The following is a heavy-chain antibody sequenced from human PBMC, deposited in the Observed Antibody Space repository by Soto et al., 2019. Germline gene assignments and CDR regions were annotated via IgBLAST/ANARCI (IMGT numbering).Heavy chain of an antibody. CDR1: GGSFSGYY. J-gene: IGHJ6*02. CDR3: ARSLYYDILTGYYHYGMDV. CDR2: INHSGST. V-gene: IGHV4-34*01. Sequence: PSETLSLTCAVYGGSFSGYYWSWIRQPPGKGLEWIGEINHSGSTNYNPSLKSRVTISVDTSKNQFSLKLSSVTAADTAVYYCARSLYYDILTGYYHYGMDVWGQVTTVTVSS. D-gene: IGHD3-9*01.